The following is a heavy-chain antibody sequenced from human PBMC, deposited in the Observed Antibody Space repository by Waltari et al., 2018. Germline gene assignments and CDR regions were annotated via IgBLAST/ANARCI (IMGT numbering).Heavy chain of an antibody. J-gene: IGHJ4*02. CDR1: GYTFTSYD. CDR2: MNPNSGNT. D-gene: IGHD6-19*01. CDR3: ARVSSAPYRSAWHFDY. Sequence: QVQLVQSGAEVKKPGASVKVSCKASGYTFTSYDNNWVRQATGQGLEWMGWMNPNSGNTGYAQMFQGRVTMTRHTSISTAYMEVNSLTSEDTAVYYCARVSSAPYRSAWHFDYWGQGTLVTVSS. V-gene: IGHV1-8*01.